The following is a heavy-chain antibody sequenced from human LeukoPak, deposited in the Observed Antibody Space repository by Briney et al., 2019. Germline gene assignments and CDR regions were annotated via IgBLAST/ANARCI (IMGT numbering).Heavy chain of an antibody. V-gene: IGHV3-15*01. D-gene: IGHD6-13*01. J-gene: IGHJ4*02. Sequence: GGSLRLSCAASGFTFDDYGMSWVRQAPGKGLEWIGRIKSKTDGGTTDYAAPVKGRFTISRDDSKNTLYLQMNSLKTEDTAVYYCPTIRGYSSSWPFDYWGQGILVTVSS. CDR3: PTIRGYSSSWPFDY. CDR1: GFTFDDYG. CDR2: IKSKTDGGTT.